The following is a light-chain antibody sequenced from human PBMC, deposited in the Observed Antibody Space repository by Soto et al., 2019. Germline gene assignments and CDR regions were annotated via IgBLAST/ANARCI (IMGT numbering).Light chain of an antibody. J-gene: IGKJ3*01. CDR2: CAS. V-gene: IGKV4-1*01. CDR1: QSVLYSSNDKNY. CDR3: QQYYSSPPVT. Sequence: DIVMTQSPDSLAVSLGERATINCKSSQSVLYSSNDKNYLAWYQQKPGQPPKLLIYCASTRASGVPDRFSGSGSGTDFTLTISSLQAEDVAVYYCQQYYSSPPVTFGPGTKVDIK.